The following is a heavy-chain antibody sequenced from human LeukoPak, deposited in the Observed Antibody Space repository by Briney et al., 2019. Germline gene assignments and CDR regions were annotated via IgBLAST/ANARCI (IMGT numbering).Heavy chain of an antibody. CDR3: MRRYNRAEKIGVVS. Sequence: GESLKISCQGSGYSFTNYWIGWVRQMPGKGLEWMGITHPSASESRYSPSFQGQVTISADKSTSTAYLQWSSLKASDTAMYYCMRRYNRAEKIGVVSWGQRTLVTVSS. J-gene: IGHJ5*01. D-gene: IGHD1-14*01. CDR1: GYSFTNYW. CDR2: THPSASES. V-gene: IGHV5-51*01.